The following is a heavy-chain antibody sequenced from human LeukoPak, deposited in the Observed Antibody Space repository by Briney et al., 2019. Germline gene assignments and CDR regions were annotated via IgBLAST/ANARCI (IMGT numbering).Heavy chain of an antibody. CDR3: AIVGLHYYDSSGYAPGDY. J-gene: IGHJ4*02. V-gene: IGHV1-69*13. Sequence: ASVKVSCKASGGTFSSYAISWVRQAPGQGLEWMGGIIPIFGTANYAQKFQGRVTITADESTSTAYMELSSLRSDDTAVYYCAIVGLHYYDSSGYAPGDYWGQGTLVTVST. D-gene: IGHD3-22*01. CDR2: IIPIFGTA. CDR1: GGTFSSYA.